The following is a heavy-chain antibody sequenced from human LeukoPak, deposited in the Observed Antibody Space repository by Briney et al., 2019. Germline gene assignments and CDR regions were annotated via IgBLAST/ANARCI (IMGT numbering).Heavy chain of an antibody. V-gene: IGHV3-7*01. D-gene: IGHD6-13*01. J-gene: IGHJ4*02. CDR2: IRQDGGEK. Sequence: PGGSLRLSCAVSGFTFSDYWMDWVRQAPGKGLEWVASIRQDGGEKSYVDSVKGRLTISRDNTKHSLYLQMSSLRAEDTGAYYCARDGTAAGLYFDLWGQGTLVTVSS. CDR1: GFTFSDYW. CDR3: ARDGTAAGLYFDL.